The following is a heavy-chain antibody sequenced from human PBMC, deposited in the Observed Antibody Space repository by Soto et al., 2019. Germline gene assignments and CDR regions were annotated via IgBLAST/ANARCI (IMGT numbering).Heavy chain of an antibody. J-gene: IGHJ3*01. V-gene: IGHV2-5*01. CDR3: AYNPRYYSDSKGQKVGAFDV. Sequence: QITLKESGPTLVRPTQTLTLTCTFSGFSLSTGGMGVGWIRQPPGKALEWLASIYWNDDQRYSPSLKNRLTITKDTSKNQVVLTVTNMDPVDTATYYCAYNPRYYSDSKGQKVGAFDVWGQGTLVTVSS. CDR2: IYWNDDQ. D-gene: IGHD3-22*01. CDR1: GFSLSTGGMG.